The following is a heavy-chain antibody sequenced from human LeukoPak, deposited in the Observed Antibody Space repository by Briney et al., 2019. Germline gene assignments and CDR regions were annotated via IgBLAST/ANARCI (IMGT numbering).Heavy chain of an antibody. J-gene: IGHJ3*02. D-gene: IGHD3-16*01. CDR2: INPNSGGT. CDR1: GYTFTGYY. Sequence: ASVKVSCKASGYTFTGYYMHWVRQAPGRGLEWMGWINPNSGGTNYAQKFQGRVTMTRDTSISTAYMELSRLRSDDTAVYYCARVYQWGSGTRLHAFDIWGQGTMVTVSS. CDR3: ARVYQWGSGTRLHAFDI. V-gene: IGHV1-2*02.